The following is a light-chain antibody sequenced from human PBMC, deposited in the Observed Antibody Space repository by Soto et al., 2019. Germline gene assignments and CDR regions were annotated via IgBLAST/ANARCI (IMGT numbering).Light chain of an antibody. CDR2: DAS. V-gene: IGKV3-11*01. CDR3: QQRSNWPII. J-gene: IGKJ5*01. Sequence: EIVLTQSPGTLSLSPGERATLSCRASQSISSSYLAWYQQKPGQAPRLLIYDASNRATGIPARFSGSGSGTDFSLTISSLEPEDFAVYYCQQRSNWPIIFGLGTRLEIK. CDR1: QSISSSY.